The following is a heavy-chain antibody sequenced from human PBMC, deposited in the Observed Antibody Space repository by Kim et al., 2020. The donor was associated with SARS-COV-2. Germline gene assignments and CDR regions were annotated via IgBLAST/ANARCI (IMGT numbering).Heavy chain of an antibody. Sequence: GGSLRLSCAASGFTFSSYGMHWVRQAPGKGLEWVAVISYDGSNKYYADSVKGRFTISRDNSKNTLYLQMNSLRAEDTAVYYCARELGYYDSSGYSFDYWGQGTLVTVSS. J-gene: IGHJ4*02. V-gene: IGHV3-33*05. CDR2: ISYDGSNK. CDR1: GFTFSSYG. D-gene: IGHD3-22*01. CDR3: ARELGYYDSSGYSFDY.